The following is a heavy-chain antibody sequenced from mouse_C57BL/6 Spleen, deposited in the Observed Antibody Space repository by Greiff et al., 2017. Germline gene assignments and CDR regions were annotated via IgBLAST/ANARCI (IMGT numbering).Heavy chain of an antibody. Sequence: QVQLKQPGAELVKPGASVKLSCKASGYTFTSYWMHWVKQRPGQGLEWIGMIHPHSGSTNYNEKFKSKATLTVDKSSSTAYMQLSSLTSEDSAVYYCARGPYGNSLDYWGQGTTLTVSS. CDR2: IHPHSGST. V-gene: IGHV1-64*01. D-gene: IGHD2-1*01. CDR3: ARGPYGNSLDY. CDR1: GYTFTSYW. J-gene: IGHJ2*01.